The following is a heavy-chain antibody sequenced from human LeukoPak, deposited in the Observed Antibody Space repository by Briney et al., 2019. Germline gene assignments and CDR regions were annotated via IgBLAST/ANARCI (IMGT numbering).Heavy chain of an antibody. Sequence: PGGSLRLSCAASGFTFSYYAMTWVRQAPGKGLEWVSAISATVGSTYYAESVKGRFTISRDNSKNTVDLQMDSLRAEDTAIYYCAKGRYSTGHRDGLDYWGQGTLVSVSS. J-gene: IGHJ4*02. CDR2: ISATVGST. D-gene: IGHD2-8*02. CDR1: GFTFSYYA. CDR3: AKGRYSTGHRDGLDY. V-gene: IGHV3-23*01.